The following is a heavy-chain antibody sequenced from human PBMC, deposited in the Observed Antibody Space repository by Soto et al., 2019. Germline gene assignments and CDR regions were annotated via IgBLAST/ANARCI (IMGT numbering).Heavy chain of an antibody. CDR2: IIPIFGTA. V-gene: IGHV1-69*12. J-gene: IGHJ1*01. CDR3: AKVVHPTRHEYFQH. CDR1: GGTFSSYA. Sequence: QVQLVQSGAEVKKPGSSVKVSCKASGGTFSSYAISWVRQAPGQALEWVGGIIPIFGTANYAQKFQGRVTITAHESTSTDYMELSSLRSEDTAVYSCAKVVHPTRHEYFQHWGQGTLVTVTS. D-gene: IGHD2-15*01.